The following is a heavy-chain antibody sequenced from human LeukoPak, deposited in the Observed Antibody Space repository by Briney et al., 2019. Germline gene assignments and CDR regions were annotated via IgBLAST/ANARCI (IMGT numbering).Heavy chain of an antibody. D-gene: IGHD3-10*01. J-gene: IGHJ2*01. CDR2: ISDTGGTT. Sequence: GGSLSFSCAASGFTFSSFAMNWVRQAPGKGLEWVSSISDTGGTTYYTDSVKGRFTISRDNSKNTLYLQMDSLRAEDTAVYYCARPASRGVGRYFDLWGRGSLVTVSS. CDR1: GFTFSSFA. CDR3: ARPASRGVGRYFDL. V-gene: IGHV3-23*01.